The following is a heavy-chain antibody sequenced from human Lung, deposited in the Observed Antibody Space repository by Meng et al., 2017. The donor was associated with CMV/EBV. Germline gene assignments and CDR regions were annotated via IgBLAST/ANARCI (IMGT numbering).Heavy chain of an antibody. D-gene: IGHD3-9*01. CDR1: GFTFSSYW. J-gene: IGHJ3*02. Sequence: GESLKISCAASGFTFSSYWMSWVRQAPGKGLEWVANIKQDGSEKYYVDSVKGRFTISRDNAKNSLYLQMNSLRAEDTAVYYCARDRYFDWLGDAFDIWGQRTMVTVPS. V-gene: IGHV3-7*01. CDR3: ARDRYFDWLGDAFDI. CDR2: IKQDGSEK.